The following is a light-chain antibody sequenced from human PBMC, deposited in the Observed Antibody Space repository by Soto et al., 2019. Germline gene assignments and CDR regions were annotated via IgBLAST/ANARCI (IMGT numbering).Light chain of an antibody. J-gene: IGLJ3*02. CDR2: EVT. Sequence: QSALTQPPSASGSPGQSVTISCTGASSAVGGYNYVSWCQQHPGKAPKLMIYEVTKRPSGVPDRFSGSKSGNTASLTVSGLQAEDEADYYCSSYAGSNNLVFGGGTKVTVL. V-gene: IGLV2-8*01. CDR3: SSYAGSNNLV. CDR1: SSAVGGYNY.